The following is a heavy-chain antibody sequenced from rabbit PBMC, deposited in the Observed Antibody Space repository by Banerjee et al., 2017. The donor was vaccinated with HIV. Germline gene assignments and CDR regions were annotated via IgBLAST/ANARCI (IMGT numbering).Heavy chain of an antibody. Sequence: QEQLVESGGGLVQPGGSLKLSCKASGFDFSSYGVSWVRQAPGKGLEWIGYIDPVFGSTYYASWVNGRFTISSHNAQNTLYLQLNSLTAADTATYFCVRAAIVVAGVMGLWGPGTLVTVS. CDR1: GFDFSSYG. V-gene: IGHV1S47*01. CDR3: VRAAIVVAGVMGL. D-gene: IGHD4-1*01. CDR2: IDPVFGST. J-gene: IGHJ4*01.